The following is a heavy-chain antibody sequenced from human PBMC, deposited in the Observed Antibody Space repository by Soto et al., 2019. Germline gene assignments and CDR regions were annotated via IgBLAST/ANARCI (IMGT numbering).Heavy chain of an antibody. D-gene: IGHD3-9*01. CDR3: ASYAYYDSLTGYYPLGF. Sequence: EVQLVESGGGLVKPGGSLRLSCAASGFTFSRYSMNWVRQAPGKGLSWVSSISSSSSYKYYADSVKARFTISRDNSKNSLYLQMNSLRAEDTAVYYCASYAYYDSLTGYYPLGFWGQGTTVTVSS. J-gene: IGHJ4*02. V-gene: IGHV3-21*01. CDR2: ISSSSSYK. CDR1: GFTFSRYS.